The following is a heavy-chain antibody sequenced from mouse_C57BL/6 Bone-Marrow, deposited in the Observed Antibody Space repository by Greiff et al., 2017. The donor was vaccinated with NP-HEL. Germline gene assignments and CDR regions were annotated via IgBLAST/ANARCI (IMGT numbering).Heavy chain of an antibody. Sequence: VQLQQSGAELVKPGASVKLSCTASGFNIKDYYMHWVKQRTEQGLEWIGRIDPEDGETKYDPKFQGKATITADTSSNTAYLQLSSLTSEDTAVYYCALYYYGSSQYDYAMDYWGQGTSVTVAS. CDR1: GFNIKDYY. CDR2: IDPEDGET. D-gene: IGHD1-1*01. J-gene: IGHJ4*01. CDR3: ALYYYGSSQYDYAMDY. V-gene: IGHV14-2*01.